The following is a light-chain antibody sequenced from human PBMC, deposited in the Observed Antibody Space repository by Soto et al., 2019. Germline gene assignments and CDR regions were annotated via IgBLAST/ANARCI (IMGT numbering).Light chain of an antibody. CDR3: QTWGTGIWV. J-gene: IGLJ3*02. Sequence: QPVLTQSPSASASLGASVKLTCTLSSGHSNYAIAWHQQQPEKGPRYLMKLHSDGSHSKGDGIPDRFSGSSSGAERYLTISSLQSEDEADYCCQTWGTGIWVFGGGTKLTVL. V-gene: IGLV4-69*01. CDR1: SGHSNYA. CDR2: LHSDGSH.